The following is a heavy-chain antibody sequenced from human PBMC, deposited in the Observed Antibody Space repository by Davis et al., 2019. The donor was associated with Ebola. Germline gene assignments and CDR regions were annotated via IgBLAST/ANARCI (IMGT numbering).Heavy chain of an antibody. J-gene: IGHJ4*02. Sequence: MPSETLSLTCAVYGESFSGYYWSWIRQPPGKGLEWIGEITHSGNTNYNPSLKSRVTISINTSTNQFSLKLSSVTAADTAVYYCARGRGNGYSGYRRAFDYWGQGALVTVSS. D-gene: IGHD5-12*01. CDR3: ARGRGNGYSGYRRAFDY. CDR2: ITHSGNT. V-gene: IGHV4-34*01. CDR1: GESFSGYY.